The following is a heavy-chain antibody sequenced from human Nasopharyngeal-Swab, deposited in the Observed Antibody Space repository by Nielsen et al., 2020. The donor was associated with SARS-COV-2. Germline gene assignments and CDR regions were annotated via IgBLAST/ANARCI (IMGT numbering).Heavy chain of an antibody. J-gene: IGHJ5*02. CDR2: ISHDETNK. CDR1: GFTLSSYA. V-gene: IGHV3-30-3*01. D-gene: IGHD2-21*02. CDR3: VRDSRKYCRNIDCYMGNWFDP. Sequence: SLKTSCAASGFTLSSYAMHWVRQAPGKGLEWVAVISHDETNKDYADSVKGRFSVSRDNSKNTVYLQMSSLRSEDTAIYYCVRDSRKYCRNIDCYMGNWFDPWGQGTLVTVSS.